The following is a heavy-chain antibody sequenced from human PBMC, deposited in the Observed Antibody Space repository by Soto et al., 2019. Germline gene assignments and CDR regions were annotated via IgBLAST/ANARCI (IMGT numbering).Heavy chain of an antibody. D-gene: IGHD3-10*01. V-gene: IGHV4-59*01. J-gene: IGHJ4*02. CDR2: IFHTVNT. CDR1: GDSFSSYY. Sequence: PSETLSLTCTVSGDSFSSYYWTWIRQPPGKRLEWVAYIFHTVNTNYNPSLKSRVTISVDTSKNQFSLKLRSVTPADTAVYYCAALDGALDYWGPGTLATVS. CDR3: AALDGALDY.